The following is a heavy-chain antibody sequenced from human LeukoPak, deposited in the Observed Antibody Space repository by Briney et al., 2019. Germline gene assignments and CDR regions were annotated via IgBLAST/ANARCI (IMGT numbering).Heavy chain of an antibody. CDR3: AGLVGAMVVDY. D-gene: IGHD5-18*01. J-gene: IGHJ4*02. CDR2: IYYSGST. CDR1: GGSMSSGSYY. Sequence: SETLSLTCTVSGGSMSSGSYYWGWIRQPPGKGLEWIGSIYYSGSTYYNPSLKSRVTISVDTSKNQFSLKLSSVTAADTAVYYCAGLVGAMVVDYWGQGTLVTVSS. V-gene: IGHV4-39*01.